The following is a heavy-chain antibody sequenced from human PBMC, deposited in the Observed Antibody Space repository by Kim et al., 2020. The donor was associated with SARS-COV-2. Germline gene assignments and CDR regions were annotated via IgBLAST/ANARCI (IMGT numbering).Heavy chain of an antibody. CDR1: GGSFSGYY. V-gene: IGHV4-34*01. J-gene: IGHJ4*02. Sequence: SETLSLTCAVYGGSFSGYYWSWIRQPPGKGLEWIGEINHSGSTNYNPSLKSRVTISVDTSKNQFSLKLSSVTAADTAVYYCARDNYYDSSGYYYGLDYWGQGTLVTVSS. CDR2: INHSGST. CDR3: ARDNYYDSSGYYYGLDY. D-gene: IGHD3-22*01.